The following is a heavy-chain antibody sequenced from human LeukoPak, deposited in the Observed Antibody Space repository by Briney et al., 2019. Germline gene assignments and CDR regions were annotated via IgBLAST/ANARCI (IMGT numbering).Heavy chain of an antibody. Sequence: GGSLRLSCAASGFTFSSYSMNWVRQAPGKGLEWVSSISSSSSYIYYADSVKGRFTISRDNAKNSLYLQMNSLRAEDTAVYYCATHRYSSGWSEHWGQGTLVTVSS. J-gene: IGHJ1*01. V-gene: IGHV3-21*04. CDR3: ATHRYSSGWSEH. D-gene: IGHD6-19*01. CDR1: GFTFSSYS. CDR2: ISSSSSYI.